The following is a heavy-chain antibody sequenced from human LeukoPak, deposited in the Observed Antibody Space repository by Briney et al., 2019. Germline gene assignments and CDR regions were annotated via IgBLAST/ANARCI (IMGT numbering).Heavy chain of an antibody. J-gene: IGHJ4*02. V-gene: IGHV3-23*01. CDR3: AKDRSYYYDSSGYYYFDY. CDR1: GFTFSSYA. Sequence: GGSLRLSCAASGFTFSSYAMSWVRQAPGKGLEWVSAISGSGGSTYYADSVKGRFTISRDNSKNTLYLQMNSLRAEDTAVYYCAKDRSYYYDSSGYYYFDYWGQGTLVTVSS. CDR2: ISGSGGST. D-gene: IGHD3-22*01.